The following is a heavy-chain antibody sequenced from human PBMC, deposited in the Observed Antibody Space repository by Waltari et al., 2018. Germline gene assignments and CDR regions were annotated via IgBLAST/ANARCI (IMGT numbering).Heavy chain of an antibody. CDR3: ARGLRRSSSWPRDDY. CDR2: MNPSSGNT. D-gene: IGHD6-13*01. V-gene: IGHV1-8*03. J-gene: IGHJ4*02. Sequence: QVQLVQSGAEVKKPGASVKVSCKASGYTFTSYDINWVRQATGQGLEWMGWMNPSSGNTCYAQKFQGRVTITRNTAISTAYMELSSLSSEDTAVYYCARGLRRSSSWPRDDYWGQGTLVTVSS. CDR1: GYTFTSYD.